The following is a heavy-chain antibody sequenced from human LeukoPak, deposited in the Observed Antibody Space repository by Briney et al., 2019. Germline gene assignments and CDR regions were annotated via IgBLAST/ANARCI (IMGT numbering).Heavy chain of an antibody. CDR2: IYYSGST. CDR3: ARDARDYYDSSGYSYYFDY. Sequence: SETLSLTCTVSGGSISSYYWSWIRQPPGKGLEWIGYIYYSGSTNYNPSLKSRVTIPVDTSKNQFSLKLSSVTAADTAVYYCARDARDYYDSSGYSYYFDYWGQGTLVTVSS. CDR1: GGSISSYY. V-gene: IGHV4-59*01. J-gene: IGHJ4*02. D-gene: IGHD3-22*01.